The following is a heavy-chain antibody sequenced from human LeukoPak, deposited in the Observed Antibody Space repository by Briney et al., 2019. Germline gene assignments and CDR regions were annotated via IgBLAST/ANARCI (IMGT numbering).Heavy chain of an antibody. V-gene: IGHV4-61*01. Sequence: SETLSLTCTVSGGSISSGSYYWSWIRQPPGKGLEWIGYIYYSGSTNYNPSLKSRVTISVDTSKNQFSLKLSSVTAADTAVYYCARHYGSGSYYRKGTVLFDYWGQGTLVTVSS. J-gene: IGHJ4*02. D-gene: IGHD3-10*01. CDR1: GGSISSGSYY. CDR2: IYYSGST. CDR3: ARHYGSGSYYRKGTVLFDY.